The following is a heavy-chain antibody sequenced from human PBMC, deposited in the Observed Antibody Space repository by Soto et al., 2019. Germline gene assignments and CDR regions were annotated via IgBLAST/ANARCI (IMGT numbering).Heavy chain of an antibody. D-gene: IGHD2-21*02. CDR1: GFIFSNYD. V-gene: IGHV3-33*01. CDR3: ARGIGDEVTVILYFDN. J-gene: IGHJ4*02. Sequence: QVQLVESGGGVVQPGRSLRLSCAASGFIFSNYDIHWVRQAPGKGLAWVAVIWFDGSNTYYADSVKGRFTVSRDNSKNILYLQMNSLRAEDTAVYYCARGIGDEVTVILYFDNWGQGTLVTVS. CDR2: IWFDGSNT.